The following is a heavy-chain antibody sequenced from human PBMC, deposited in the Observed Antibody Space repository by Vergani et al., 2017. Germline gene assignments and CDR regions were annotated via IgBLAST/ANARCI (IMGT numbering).Heavy chain of an antibody. CDR1: GYTFTSYA. Sequence: QGQLAQSGAEVKKPGSSVKVSCKASGYTFTSYAMHWVRQAPGQRLEWMGWSNAGNGNTKYSQEFQGRVTITRDTSASTAYMELSSLRSEDMAVYYCARSPKVPVRYFDWSPSDAFDIWGQGTMVTVSS. J-gene: IGHJ3*02. V-gene: IGHV1-3*02. D-gene: IGHD3-9*01. CDR3: ARSPKVPVRYFDWSPSDAFDI. CDR2: SNAGNGNT.